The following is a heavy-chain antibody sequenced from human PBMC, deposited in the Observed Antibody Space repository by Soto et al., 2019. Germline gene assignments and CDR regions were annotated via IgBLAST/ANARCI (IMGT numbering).Heavy chain of an antibody. Sequence: GSLRLSCAASGFTFSNYAMSWVRQAPGKGLEWVSVVSSSGGNTYYAESVKGRFTISRDNSKNTVYLQMNRLRAEDTAVYYCASRTRYYNMDVWGQGTTVTVSS. CDR3: ASRTRYYNMDV. CDR1: GFTFSNYA. D-gene: IGHD2-2*01. J-gene: IGHJ6*02. V-gene: IGHV3-23*01. CDR2: VSSSGGNT.